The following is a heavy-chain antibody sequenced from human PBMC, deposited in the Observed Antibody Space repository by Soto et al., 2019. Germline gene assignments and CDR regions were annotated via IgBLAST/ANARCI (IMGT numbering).Heavy chain of an antibody. CDR3: ASATPSYDFWSGYYKDRAWYSGMDV. D-gene: IGHD3-3*01. V-gene: IGHV3-53*01. CDR1: GFTVSGNY. CDR2: IYSGGST. Sequence: GGSLRLSCAASGFTVSGNYMSWVRQAPGKGLEWVSVIYSGGSTYYADSVKGRFTISRDNSKNTLYLQMNSLRAGDTAVYYCASATPSYDFWSGYYKDRAWYSGMDVWGQGTTVTVSS. J-gene: IGHJ6*02.